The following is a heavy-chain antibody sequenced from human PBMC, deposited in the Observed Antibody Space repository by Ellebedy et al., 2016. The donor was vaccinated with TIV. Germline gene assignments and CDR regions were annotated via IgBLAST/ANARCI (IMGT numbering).Heavy chain of an antibody. CDR2: IKQDGSGK. Sequence: GESLKISCAASGFTFSNYWMTWVRQAPGKGLEWVANIKQDGSGKYSIDSVKGRFSISRDNAKNSMYLQMNSLRDEDTAVYYCARDKFSGDTKLDYWGQGTLVTVSS. CDR1: GFTFSNYW. CDR3: ARDKFSGDTKLDY. D-gene: IGHD1-14*01. J-gene: IGHJ4*02. V-gene: IGHV3-7*01.